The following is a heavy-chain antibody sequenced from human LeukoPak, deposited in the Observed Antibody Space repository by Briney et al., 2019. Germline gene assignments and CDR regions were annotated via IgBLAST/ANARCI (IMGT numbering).Heavy chain of an antibody. J-gene: IGHJ6*03. CDR2: INPNSGGT. D-gene: IGHD2-2*01. CDR1: GYTLTGYY. Sequence: GASVKVSCKASGYTLTGYYMHWVRQAPGQGLEWMGRINPNSGGTNYAQKFQGRVTMTRDTSISTAYMELSRLRSDDTAVYYCAIPGIVVVPAAAYYMDVWGKGTTVTVSS. CDR3: AIPGIVVVPAAAYYMDV. V-gene: IGHV1-2*06.